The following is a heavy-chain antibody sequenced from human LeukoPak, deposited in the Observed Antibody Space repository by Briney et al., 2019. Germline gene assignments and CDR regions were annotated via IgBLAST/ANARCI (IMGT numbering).Heavy chain of an antibody. CDR1: GYTFTSYA. CDR3: ARTRGDFYYYMDV. CDR2: INTGNGNT. V-gene: IGHV1-3*03. Sequence: ASVKVSCKASGYTFTSYAMHWVRQAPGQRLEWMGWINTGNGNTKYSQEFQGRVTITRDTSANTAYMELSSLRAEDTAVYYCARTRGDFYYYMDVWGKGTTVAISS. J-gene: IGHJ6*03.